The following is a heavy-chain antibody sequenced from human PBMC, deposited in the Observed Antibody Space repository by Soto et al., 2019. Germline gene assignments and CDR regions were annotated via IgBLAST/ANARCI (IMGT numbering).Heavy chain of an antibody. CDR3: ARDLGYCSGGSCYSPRVYAFDI. Sequence: SETLSLTCTVSGGSISSGGYYWSWIRQHPGKGLEWIGYIYYSGSTYYNPSLKSRVTISVDTSKNQFSLKLSSVTAADTAVYYCARDLGYCSGGSCYSPRVYAFDIWGQGTMVTVSS. CDR1: GGSISSGGYY. D-gene: IGHD2-15*01. V-gene: IGHV4-31*03. J-gene: IGHJ3*02. CDR2: IYYSGST.